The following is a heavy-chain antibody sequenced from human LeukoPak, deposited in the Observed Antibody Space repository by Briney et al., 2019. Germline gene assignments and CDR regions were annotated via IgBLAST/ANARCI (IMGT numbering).Heavy chain of an antibody. V-gene: IGHV1-8*01. CDR2: MNPNSGNT. Sequence: ASVKVSCKASGYTFTSYDINWVRQATGQGLEWMGWMNPNSGNTGYAQKFQGRVTMTRNTSISTAYMELSSLRSEDTAVYYCARGPGYCSSTSCSYYNYMDVWGKGTTVTVSS. CDR3: ARGPGYCSSTSCSYYNYMDV. J-gene: IGHJ6*03. CDR1: GYTFTSYD. D-gene: IGHD2-2*03.